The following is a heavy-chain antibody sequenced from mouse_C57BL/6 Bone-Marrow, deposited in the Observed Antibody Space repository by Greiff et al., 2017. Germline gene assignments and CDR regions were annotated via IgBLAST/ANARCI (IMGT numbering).Heavy chain of an antibody. Sequence: QVHVKQPGAELVKPGASVKMSCKASGYPFTSYWITWVKQKPGQGLEWIGDIYPGSGSTNYNEKFKSKATLTVDTSSSTAYMQLSSLTSEDSAVYYCAIYYYGSSYVWGTGTTVTVSS. V-gene: IGHV1-55*01. CDR2: IYPGSGST. CDR1: GYPFTSYW. CDR3: AIYYYGSSYV. D-gene: IGHD1-1*01. J-gene: IGHJ1*03.